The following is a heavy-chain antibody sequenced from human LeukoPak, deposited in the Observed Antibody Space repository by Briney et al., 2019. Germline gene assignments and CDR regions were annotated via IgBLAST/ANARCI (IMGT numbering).Heavy chain of an antibody. Sequence: GESLKISCKGSGYSFTSYWIGWVRQMPGKGLEWMGIIYPGDSDTRYSPSFQGQVTISADKSISTAYLQWSSLKASDTAMCYCALYYYDSSGYLNWFDPWGQGTLVTVSS. V-gene: IGHV5-51*01. J-gene: IGHJ5*02. CDR3: ALYYYDSSGYLNWFDP. D-gene: IGHD3-22*01. CDR2: IYPGDSDT. CDR1: GYSFTSYW.